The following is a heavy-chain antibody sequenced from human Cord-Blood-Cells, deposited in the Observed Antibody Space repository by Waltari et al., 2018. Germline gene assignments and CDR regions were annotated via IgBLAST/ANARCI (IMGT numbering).Heavy chain of an antibody. Sequence: QVQLVQSGAEVKKPGSSVKVSCKASGGTFSSYAISWVRQAPGQGLEGMGRIIPILGIANYAQKFQGRVTITADKSTSTAYMELSSLRSEDTAVYYCARARRGVDTAMIYAFDIWGQGTMVTVSS. D-gene: IGHD5-18*01. CDR3: ARARRGVDTAMIYAFDI. J-gene: IGHJ3*02. CDR2: IIPILGIA. V-gene: IGHV1-69*09. CDR1: GGTFSSYA.